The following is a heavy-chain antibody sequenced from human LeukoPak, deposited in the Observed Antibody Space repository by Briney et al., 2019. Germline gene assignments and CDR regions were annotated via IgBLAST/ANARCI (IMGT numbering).Heavy chain of an antibody. Sequence: GGSLRLSCAASGFTFSSYGMHWVRQAPGKGLEYVSTITADGGSTYYADSLKGRFTISRDNSRNTLYLQMSSLRAEDTAVYYCVRKFPMDYWGQGTLVTVSS. CDR1: GFTFSSYG. V-gene: IGHV3-64D*09. CDR3: VRKFPMDY. CDR2: ITADGGST. J-gene: IGHJ4*02.